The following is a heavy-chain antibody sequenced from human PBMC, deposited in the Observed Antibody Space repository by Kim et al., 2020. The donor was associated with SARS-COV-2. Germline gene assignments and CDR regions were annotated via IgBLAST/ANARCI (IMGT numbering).Heavy chain of an antibody. CDR3: AREGPLRDYNGSSGSPFDY. V-gene: IGHV1-18*01. CDR1: GYTFTDYG. J-gene: IGHJ4*01. CDR2: ISPYVANT. D-gene: IGHD3-22*01. Sequence: ASVKVSCKASGYTFTDYGISWVRQAPGQGLEWMGWISPYVANTNYAQKFRGRVTMTTDTSTSTAYLDLRGLRSDDTAGYHCAREGPLRDYNGSSGSPFDY.